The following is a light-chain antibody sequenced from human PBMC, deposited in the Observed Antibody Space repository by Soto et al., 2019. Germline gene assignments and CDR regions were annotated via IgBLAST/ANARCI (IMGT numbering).Light chain of an antibody. CDR2: SND. Sequence: QSVLTQPPSASGTPGQRVTISCSGSSSNIGSFTVDWYQQLPGTAPKLLIYSNDQRPSGVPDRFSGSKSATSASPAISGLQSEDEADYHCASWDDSLNAAVFGGGTKLTVL. V-gene: IGLV1-44*01. CDR1: SSNIGSFT. CDR3: ASWDDSLNAAV. J-gene: IGLJ2*01.